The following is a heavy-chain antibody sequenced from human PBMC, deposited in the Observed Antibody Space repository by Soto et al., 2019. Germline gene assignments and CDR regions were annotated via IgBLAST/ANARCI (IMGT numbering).Heavy chain of an antibody. J-gene: IGHJ4*02. D-gene: IGHD5-18*01. CDR1: GFTFSTYP. Sequence: EVQLLESGGGLVQPGGSLRLSCAASGFTFSTYPMSWVRQAPGKGLEWVSAVSGDGDDTYYADSVKGRFTISRDNSKNTLFLQMNSLRAEDTAVYYCAKFLRYSFVDYWGQGTLVTVSS. CDR3: AKFLRYSFVDY. V-gene: IGHV3-23*01. CDR2: VSGDGDDT.